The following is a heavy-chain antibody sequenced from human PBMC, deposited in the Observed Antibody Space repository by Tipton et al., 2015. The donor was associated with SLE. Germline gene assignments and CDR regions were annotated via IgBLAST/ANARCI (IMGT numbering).Heavy chain of an antibody. D-gene: IGHD3-3*01. CDR3: ARKGYDFWSGYLDAFDI. Sequence: LSLTCTVSGGSISSHYWSWIRQAPGKGLEWVSYISSSGSTIYYADSVKGRFTISRDNAKNSLYLQMNSLRAEDTAVYYCARKGYDFWSGYLDAFDIWGQGTMVTVSS. CDR1: GGSISSHY. CDR2: ISSSGSTI. V-gene: IGHV3-11*01. J-gene: IGHJ3*02.